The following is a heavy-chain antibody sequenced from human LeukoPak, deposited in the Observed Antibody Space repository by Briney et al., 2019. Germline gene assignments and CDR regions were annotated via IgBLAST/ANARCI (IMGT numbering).Heavy chain of an antibody. J-gene: IGHJ5*02. V-gene: IGHV4-59*08. CDR1: GGSIGSYY. D-gene: IGHD2-15*01. CDR2: IYYSGST. Sequence: SETLSLTCTVSGGSIGSYYWSWIRQPPGKGLEWIGYIYYSGSTNYNPSLKSRVTISVDTSKNQFSLKLSSVTAADTAVYYCARRILGYCSGGSCYENWFDPWGQGTLVTVSS. CDR3: ARRILGYCSGGSCYENWFDP.